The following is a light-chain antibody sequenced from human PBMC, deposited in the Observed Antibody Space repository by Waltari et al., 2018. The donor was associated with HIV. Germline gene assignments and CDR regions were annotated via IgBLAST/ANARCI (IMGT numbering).Light chain of an antibody. CDR2: EVT. CDR1: SSDIGISNV. Sequence: QSALTQPASVSGSPGQSITLPCTGTSSDIGISNVVSWYQLHPGTAPKLMIYEVTKRPSGVSNRFSGSKSGNTASLTISGLQAEDEADYLCSSYAGSTTLIFGGGTKLTVL. V-gene: IGLV2-23*02. CDR3: SSYAGSTTLI. J-gene: IGLJ2*01.